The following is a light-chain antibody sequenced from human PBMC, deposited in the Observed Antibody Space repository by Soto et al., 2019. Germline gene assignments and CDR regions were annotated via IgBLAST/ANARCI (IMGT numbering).Light chain of an antibody. CDR1: SSDVGGYNY. CDR2: DVN. Sequence: QSALTQPRSVSGSPGQSVTISCTGTSSDVGGYNYVSWYQQHPGKAPKFMMYDVNKRPSGVPDRFSGSKSGNTAFLTISGLQGEDEADYYCCSYVASHSLVFGGGTKVTVL. CDR3: CSYVASHSLV. V-gene: IGLV2-11*01. J-gene: IGLJ2*01.